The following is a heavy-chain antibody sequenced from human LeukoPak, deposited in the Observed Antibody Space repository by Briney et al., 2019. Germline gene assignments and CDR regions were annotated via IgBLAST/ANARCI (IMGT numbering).Heavy chain of an antibody. V-gene: IGHV4-39*01. CDR1: GGSISNSNYY. J-gene: IGHJ4*02. CDR2: IYYSGNT. CDR3: MRHEEEDGYNAKPFDF. D-gene: IGHD5-24*01. Sequence: SETLSLTCTVSGGSISNSNYYWCWVRQPPGKGLEWLGTIYYSGNTYYTPSLKSRVTISVDTSKNQFSLRLSSVTAADTAVYFCMRHEEEDGYNAKPFDFWGQGTLVTVSS.